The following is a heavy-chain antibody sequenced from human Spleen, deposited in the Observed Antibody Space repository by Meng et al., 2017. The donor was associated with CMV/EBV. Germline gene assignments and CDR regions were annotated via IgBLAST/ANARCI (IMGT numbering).Heavy chain of an antibody. CDR2: ISAYNGNT. D-gene: IGHD3-10*01. CDR1: GYTFTSYG. Sequence: ASVKVSCKASGYTFTSYGISWVRQAPGQGLEWMGWISAYNGNTNYAQKLQGRVTMTTDTSTSTAYMELRSLRPDDTAIYYCARVRGSGTYFLNWLDPWGQGTLVTVSS. V-gene: IGHV1-18*01. CDR3: ARVRGSGTYFLNWLDP. J-gene: IGHJ5*02.